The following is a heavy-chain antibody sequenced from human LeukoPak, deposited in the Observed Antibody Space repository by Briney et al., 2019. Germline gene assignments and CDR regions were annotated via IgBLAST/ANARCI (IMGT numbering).Heavy chain of an antibody. CDR3: ALRGY. CDR1: GFTFSSYW. V-gene: IGHV3-23*01. CDR2: ISNSGDNT. J-gene: IGHJ4*02. Sequence: GGSLRLSCAASGFTFSSYWMSWVRQAPGKGLEWVSAISNSGDNTYYADSVKGRFSISRDNSKNTLYLQMNSLRVEDTAVYYCALRGYWGQGTLVTVSS.